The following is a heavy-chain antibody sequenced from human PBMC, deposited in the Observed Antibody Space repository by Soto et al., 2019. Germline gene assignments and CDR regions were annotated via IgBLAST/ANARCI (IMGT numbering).Heavy chain of an antibody. CDR1: GGSFSGYY. Sequence: QVQLQKWGAGLLKPSETLSLTCAVYGGSFSGYYWSWIRQPPGKGLEWIGEIIHSGSTNYNPSLKVRVTIAVYTSTNPFSLQLRSVTAAATAVYYCARGWGRMFDYWGQGNLVTVSS. CDR2: IIHSGST. CDR3: ARGWGRMFDY. V-gene: IGHV4-34*01. D-gene: IGHD7-27*01. J-gene: IGHJ4*02.